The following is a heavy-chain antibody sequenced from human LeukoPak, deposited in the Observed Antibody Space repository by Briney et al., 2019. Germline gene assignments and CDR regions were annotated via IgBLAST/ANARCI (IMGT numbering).Heavy chain of an antibody. J-gene: IGHJ3*02. D-gene: IGHD3-10*01. CDR1: GYTFTSYY. CDR2: INPNSGGT. V-gene: IGHV1-2*02. Sequence: ASVKVSCKASGYTFTSYYMHWVRQAPGQGLEWMGWINPNSGGTNYAQKFQGRVTMTRDTSISTAYMELSRLRSDDTAVYYCARVFSGRAGTFDIWGQGTMVTVSS. CDR3: ARVFSGRAGTFDI.